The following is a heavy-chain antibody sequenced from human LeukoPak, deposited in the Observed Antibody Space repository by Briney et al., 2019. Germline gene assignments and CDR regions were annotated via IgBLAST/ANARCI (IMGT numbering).Heavy chain of an antibody. CDR1: GGSISSSNW. J-gene: IGHJ4*02. Sequence: SGTLSLTCAVSGGSISSSNWWNWVRQPPGKGLEWIGEIYHSGSTNYNPSLKSRVTISVDKSKNQFSLKLSSVTAADTAVYYCARDRDIGSGWYGNFDYWGQGTLVTVSS. CDR2: IYHSGST. V-gene: IGHV4-4*02. D-gene: IGHD6-19*01. CDR3: ARDRDIGSGWYGNFDY.